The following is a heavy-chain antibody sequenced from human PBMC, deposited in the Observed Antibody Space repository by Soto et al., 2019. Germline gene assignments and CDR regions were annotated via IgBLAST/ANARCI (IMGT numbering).Heavy chain of an antibody. Sequence: EVQLVESGGGLVQRGGSLRLSCAASGFTFNSYWMRWIRQAPGKGLEWVANIKQDGSEKYYVDSVKGRFTVSRDNAKNSMDLQMNSLRDEDTAVYYCARALTAGVYYDDTWGTYLPKSYALDVWGPGTTVTVSS. CDR3: ARALTAGVYYDDTWGTYLPKSYALDV. D-gene: IGHD3-16*01. V-gene: IGHV3-7*01. CDR1: GFTFNSYW. CDR2: IKQDGSEK. J-gene: IGHJ6*02.